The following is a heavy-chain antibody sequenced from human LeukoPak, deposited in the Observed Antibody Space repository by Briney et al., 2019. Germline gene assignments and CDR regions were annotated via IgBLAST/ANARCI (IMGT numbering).Heavy chain of an antibody. CDR1: GGSINNYY. D-gene: IGHD3-22*01. CDR2: IYYTGTT. Sequence: SETLSLTCTVSGGSINNYYWSWFWQPPGKTLEWVGYIYYTGTTNYNPSLTSRITMSVDTSKNQFSLKLSSVTAADTAVYYCARDTAIYYDSSGYYTSFDYWGQGTLVTVSS. J-gene: IGHJ4*02. CDR3: ARDTAIYYDSSGYYTSFDY. V-gene: IGHV4-59*12.